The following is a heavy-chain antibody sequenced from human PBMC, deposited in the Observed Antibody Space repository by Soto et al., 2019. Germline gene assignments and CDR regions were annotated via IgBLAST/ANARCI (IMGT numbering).Heavy chain of an antibody. CDR2: ISYDGSTT. CDR3: ARHVASTVTTSDWFDP. V-gene: IGHV3-30*09. Sequence: GGSLRLSCAASGFSFSSHAMHWVRQAPGKGLEWVAIISYDGSTTYHADSVKGRFAISRDNSKNTLYLQMNSLRIDDTAVYFCARHVASTVTTSDWFDPWGQGTLVTVSS. D-gene: IGHD4-4*01. J-gene: IGHJ5*02. CDR1: GFSFSSHA.